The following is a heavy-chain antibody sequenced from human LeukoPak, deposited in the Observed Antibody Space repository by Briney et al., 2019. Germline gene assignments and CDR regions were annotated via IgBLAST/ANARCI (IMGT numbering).Heavy chain of an antibody. Sequence: SETLSLTCAVSGGSISSGGYSWSWIRQPPGKGLEWIGYIFYIGSTYYNPSLKSRLTISVDTSKNQFSLRLSSVTAADTAVYYCARAVVREAPDYWGHGTLVTVSS. CDR1: GGSISSGGYS. D-gene: IGHD3-10*01. V-gene: IGHV4-31*11. CDR2: IFYIGST. J-gene: IGHJ4*01. CDR3: ARAVVREAPDY.